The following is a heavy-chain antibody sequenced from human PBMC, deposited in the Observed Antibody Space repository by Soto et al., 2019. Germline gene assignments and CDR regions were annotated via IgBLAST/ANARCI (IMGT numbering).Heavy chain of an antibody. Sequence: ASVKVSCKASGYTFTGYPLHWVRQAPGQRLEWMGWINGGNGNTRYSPKFQGRVTITRDTSASTAYMELSSLRSEDTAVFYCARNVGSGWYDYWGQGTLVTVSS. CDR3: ARNVGSGWYDY. CDR1: GYTFTGYP. J-gene: IGHJ4*02. CDR2: INGGNGNT. D-gene: IGHD6-19*01. V-gene: IGHV1-3*01.